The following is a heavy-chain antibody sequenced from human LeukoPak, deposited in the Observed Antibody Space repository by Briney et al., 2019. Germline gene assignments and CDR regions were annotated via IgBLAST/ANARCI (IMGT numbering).Heavy chain of an antibody. J-gene: IGHJ4*02. Sequence: SETLSLTCAVYGGSSSGYYWSWIRQPPGKGLEWIGEINHSGSTNYNPSLKSRVTISVDTSKNQFSLKLSSVAAADAAVYYCARLPLAGPNNYWGQGTLVTVSS. CDR1: GGSSSGYY. D-gene: IGHD6-13*01. V-gene: IGHV4-34*01. CDR3: ARLPLAGPNNY. CDR2: INHSGST.